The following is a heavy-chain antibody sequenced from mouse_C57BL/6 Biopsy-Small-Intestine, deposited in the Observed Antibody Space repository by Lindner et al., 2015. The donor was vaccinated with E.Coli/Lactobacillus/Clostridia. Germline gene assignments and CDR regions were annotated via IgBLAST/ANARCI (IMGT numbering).Heavy chain of an antibody. CDR2: ISGYNGNT. CDR1: GYTFTGYG. J-gene: IGHJ4*01. V-gene: IGHV1-20*01. CDR3: ARDIYDSSGYYPFDC. Sequence: SVKVSCKASGYTFTGYGISWVRQAPGQGLEWMGWISGYNGNTNYAQKVQGRVTMTTDTSTSTASMELRSLRSDDTAVYYCARDIYDSSGYYPFDCWGQGTLVTVSS. D-gene: IGHD1-1*01.